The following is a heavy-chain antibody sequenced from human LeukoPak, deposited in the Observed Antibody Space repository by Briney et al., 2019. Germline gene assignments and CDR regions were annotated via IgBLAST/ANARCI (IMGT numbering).Heavy chain of an antibody. V-gene: IGHV3-48*04. Sequence: PGGSLRLSCAASGFTFSSYAMSWVRQAPGKGLEWVSYISRSGSTIYYADSVKGRFTISRDNAKNSLYLQMNSLRAEDTAVYYCAKDLTVPYGSGSYYNGGCFDYWGQGTLVTVSS. CDR3: AKDLTVPYGSGSYYNGGCFDY. J-gene: IGHJ4*02. CDR1: GFTFSSYA. D-gene: IGHD3-10*01. CDR2: ISRSGSTI.